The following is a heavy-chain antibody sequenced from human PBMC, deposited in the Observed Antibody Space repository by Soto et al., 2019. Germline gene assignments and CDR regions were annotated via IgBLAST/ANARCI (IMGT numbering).Heavy chain of an antibody. CDR3: KHTSLFWDGAKY. CDR1: GFSLTTSGVG. D-gene: IGHD3-3*01. J-gene: IGHJ4*02. Sequence: QITLKESGPTLVKPTQTLTLTCTFSGFSLTTSGVGVGWIRQPPGKALEWLALIYWNDDKRISPSLKSRLTITTDTSRTQVVLTLTNLDPVDTATSYCKHTSLFWDGAKYWGQGTLVTVSS. V-gene: IGHV2-5*01. CDR2: IYWNDDK.